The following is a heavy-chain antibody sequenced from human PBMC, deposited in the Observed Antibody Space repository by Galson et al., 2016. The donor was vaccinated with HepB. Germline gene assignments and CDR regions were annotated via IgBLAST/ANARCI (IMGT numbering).Heavy chain of an antibody. CDR2: IWYDGSKQ. Sequence: SLRLSCAASGFPFSTYGMHWVRQAPGKGLEWVALIWYDGSKQYYADSVKGRFTISRDISKNTLYLQMNSLRAEDTALYYCARDACPDEGCDFWGQGTMVTVSS. V-gene: IGHV3-33*01. D-gene: IGHD5/OR15-5a*01. J-gene: IGHJ3*01. CDR1: GFPFSTYG. CDR3: ARDACPDEGCDF.